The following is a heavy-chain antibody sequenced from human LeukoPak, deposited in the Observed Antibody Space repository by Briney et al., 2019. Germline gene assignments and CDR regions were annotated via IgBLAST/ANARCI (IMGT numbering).Heavy chain of an antibody. J-gene: IGHJ3*02. CDR1: GFTFSTYA. CDR3: ARDSGSSI. Sequence: GGSLRLSCAASGFTFSTYAMSWVRQAPGKGLEWVSGISGSGGTTYYADSVKGRFTISRDKSKNTLYLQMNSLRAEDTAVYYCARDSGSSIWGQGTMVTVSS. CDR2: ISGSGGTT. D-gene: IGHD1-26*01. V-gene: IGHV3-23*01.